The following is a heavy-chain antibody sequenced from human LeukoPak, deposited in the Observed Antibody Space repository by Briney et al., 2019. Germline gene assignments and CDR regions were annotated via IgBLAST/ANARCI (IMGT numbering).Heavy chain of an antibody. CDR2: ISWNSGSI. CDR1: GFTFDDYA. V-gene: IGHV3-9*01. J-gene: IGHJ4*02. Sequence: PGGSLRLSCAASGFTFDDYAMHWVRQAPGKGLEWVSGISWNSGSIGYADSVKGRFTTSRDNAKNSLYLHMNSLRAEDTALYYCAKGDSSGYYYAPIDYWGQGTLVTVSS. CDR3: AKGDSSGYYYAPIDY. D-gene: IGHD3-22*01.